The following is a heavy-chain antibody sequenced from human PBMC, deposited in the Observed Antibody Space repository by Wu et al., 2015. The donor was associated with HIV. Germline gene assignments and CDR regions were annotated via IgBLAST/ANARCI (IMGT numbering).Heavy chain of an antibody. V-gene: IGHV1-2*02. J-gene: IGHJ6*02. D-gene: IGHD6-19*01. CDR3: ARADYSSGWGDYYYYGMDV. CDR1: DESFNSYP. CDR2: INPNSGGT. Sequence: QVQVLQSEPEMKKPGSSVKISCKVSDESFNSYPIHWVRQVPGQGLEWMGWINPNSGGTNYAQKFQGRVTMTRDTSISTAYMELSRLRSDDTAVYYCARADYSSGWGDYYYYGMDVWGQGTTVTVSS.